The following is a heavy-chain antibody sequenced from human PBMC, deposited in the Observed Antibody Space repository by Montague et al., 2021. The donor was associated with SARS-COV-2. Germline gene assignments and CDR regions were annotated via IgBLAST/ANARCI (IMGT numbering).Heavy chain of an antibody. J-gene: IGHJ6*02. CDR2: INHSGST. Sequence: SETLSLTCAVYGGSFSGYYWSWIRQPPGKGLEWIGEINHSGSTNYNPSLKSRVTISVDTSKDQFSLKLSSVTAADTAVYYCARENILTGWGGMDVWGQGTTVTASS. CDR3: ARENILTGWGGMDV. V-gene: IGHV4-34*01. D-gene: IGHD3-9*01. CDR1: GGSFSGYY.